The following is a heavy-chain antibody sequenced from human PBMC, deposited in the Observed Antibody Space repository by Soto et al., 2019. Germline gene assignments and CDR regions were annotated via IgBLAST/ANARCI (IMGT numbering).Heavy chain of an antibody. CDR1: GGSVSSGSYY. Sequence: SETLSLTCTVSGGSVSSGSYYWSWIRQPPGKGLEWIGYIYYSGSTNYNPSLKSRVTISVDTSKNKFSLKLSSVTAADTAVYYCARAMLTGAAHFDYWGQGTLVTVSS. CDR2: IYYSGST. CDR3: ARAMLTGAAHFDY. J-gene: IGHJ4*02. D-gene: IGHD7-27*01. V-gene: IGHV4-61*01.